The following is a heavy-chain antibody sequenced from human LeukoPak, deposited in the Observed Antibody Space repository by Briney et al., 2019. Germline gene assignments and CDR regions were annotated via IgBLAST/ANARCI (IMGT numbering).Heavy chain of an antibody. V-gene: IGHV1-69*05. J-gene: IGHJ4*02. D-gene: IGHD3-22*01. CDR1: GGTLSSYA. CDR2: IIPIFGTA. CDR3: ARGGSSGYEEFDY. Sequence: GASVKVSCKASGGTLSSYAISWVRQAPGQGLEWMGGIIPIFGTANYAQKFQGRVTITTDESTSTAYMELSSLRSEDTAVYYCARGGSSGYEEFDYWGQGTLVTVSS.